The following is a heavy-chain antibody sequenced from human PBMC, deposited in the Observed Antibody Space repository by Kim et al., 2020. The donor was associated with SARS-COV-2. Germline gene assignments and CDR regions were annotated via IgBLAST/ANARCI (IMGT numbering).Heavy chain of an antibody. Sequence: SETLSLTCTVSGGSISSYYWSWIRQPPGKGLEWIGYIYYSGSTNYNPSLKSRVTILVDTSKNQFSLKLSSVTAADTAVYYCARCYYYDSSGYLDWFDPWGQGTLVTVSS. CDR2: IYYSGST. V-gene: IGHV4-59*13. D-gene: IGHD3-22*01. CDR3: ARCYYYDSSGYLDWFDP. J-gene: IGHJ5*02. CDR1: GGSISSYY.